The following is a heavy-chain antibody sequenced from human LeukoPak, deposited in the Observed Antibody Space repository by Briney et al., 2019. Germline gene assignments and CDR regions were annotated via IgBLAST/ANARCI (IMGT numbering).Heavy chain of an antibody. CDR1: GGSISSYY. CDR2: IYTSGST. CDR3: ARVVSDDFWSGYPPGGMDV. J-gene: IGHJ6*02. V-gene: IGHV4-4*07. D-gene: IGHD3-3*01. Sequence: SGTPSLTCTVSGGSISSYYWSWIRQPAGKGLEWIGRIYTSGSTNYNPSLKSRVTMSVDTSKNQFSLKLSSVTAADTAVYYCARVVSDDFWSGYPPGGMDVWGQGTTVTVSS.